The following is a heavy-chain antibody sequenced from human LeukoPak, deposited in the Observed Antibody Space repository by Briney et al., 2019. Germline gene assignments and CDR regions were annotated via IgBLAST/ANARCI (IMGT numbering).Heavy chain of an antibody. D-gene: IGHD3-9*01. CDR3: ARDTLNGPFVISLDY. J-gene: IGHJ4*02. V-gene: IGHV3-48*03. Sequence: GPLSLSCAASGFTFSSYEMNWVRQPPGKGLEWVAHISSGGNVEYYLDSVRGRFTMSRDNAKSLLFLQMNSLRAEDTAVYYCARDTLNGPFVISLDYWGQGALVTVSS. CDR1: GFTFSSYE. CDR2: ISSGGNVE.